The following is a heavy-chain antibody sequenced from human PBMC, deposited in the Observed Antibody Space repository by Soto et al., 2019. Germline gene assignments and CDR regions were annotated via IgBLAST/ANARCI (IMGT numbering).Heavy chain of an antibody. CDR2: TYYTSKWYN. J-gene: IGHJ6*02. Sequence: PSQTLSLTCAIFGDSLSSNSAIWNWFRQSPSRGLEWLGRTYYTSKWYNDYAVSVKSRISINPDTSKNQVSLQLNSVTPEDTAVYYCARGYSSGWSFYYGTDVWGQGTTVTVSS. CDR3: ARGYSSGWSFYYGTDV. CDR1: GDSLSSNSAI. D-gene: IGHD6-13*01. V-gene: IGHV6-1*01.